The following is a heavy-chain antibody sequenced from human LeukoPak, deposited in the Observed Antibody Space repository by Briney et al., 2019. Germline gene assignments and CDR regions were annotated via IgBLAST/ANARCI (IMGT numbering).Heavy chain of an antibody. V-gene: IGHV1-69*13. D-gene: IGHD4-23*01. CDR3: ARGWLAETAVVTPYNY. J-gene: IGHJ4*02. CDR1: GGTFSSYD. Sequence: SVKVSCKASGGTFSSYDISWVRQAPGQGLEWMGGITPIFGTAKYAQKFQGRVTITAVESMSTAYMELSSLRSEDTAVYYCARGWLAETAVVTPYNYWGQGTLVTVSS. CDR2: ITPIFGTA.